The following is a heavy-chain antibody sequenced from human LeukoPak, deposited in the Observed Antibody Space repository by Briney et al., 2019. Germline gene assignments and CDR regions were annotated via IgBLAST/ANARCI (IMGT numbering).Heavy chain of an antibody. V-gene: IGHV1-2*02. CDR1: GYTFTGYY. CDR2: INPNSGGT. Sequence: ASVKVSCKASGYTFTGYYMHRVRQAPGQGLEWMGWINPNSGGTNYAQKFQGRGTMTRDTSISTAYMELSRLRSDATAVYYCARVGDYGDYTDAFDIWGQGTMVTVSS. J-gene: IGHJ3*02. D-gene: IGHD4-17*01. CDR3: ARVGDYGDYTDAFDI.